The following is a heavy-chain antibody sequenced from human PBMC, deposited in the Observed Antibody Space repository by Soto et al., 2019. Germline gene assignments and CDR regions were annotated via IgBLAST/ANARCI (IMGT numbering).Heavy chain of an antibody. CDR2: SSGTTNYI. Sequence: GQCRRLSCEASGFALTRFSMKWFRQAPGKGLEWGSTSSGTTNYISDGDSMKGRFTISRDNAKNSLYLEMTSLRAENTAVYYGARESEELTSNFDYWGQGTLVTVSS. CDR3: ARESEELTSNFDY. V-gene: IGHV3-21*06. D-gene: IGHD1-26*01. J-gene: IGHJ4*01. CDR1: GFALTRFS.